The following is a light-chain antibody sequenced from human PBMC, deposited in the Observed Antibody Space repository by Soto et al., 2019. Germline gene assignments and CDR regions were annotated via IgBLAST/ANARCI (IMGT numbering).Light chain of an antibody. CDR3: CSFAVGAALV. CDR1: SSNVGTYDL. J-gene: IGLJ2*01. CDR2: EGT. Sequence: QYVLTQPAAVSASPGQSITISCTGTSSNVGTYDLVSWYQHHPDKAPKLIIYEGTKRPSGISSRFSGSKSGNTASLTISGLQAEDDADYYCCSFAVGAALVFGGGTKVTVL. V-gene: IGLV2-23*01.